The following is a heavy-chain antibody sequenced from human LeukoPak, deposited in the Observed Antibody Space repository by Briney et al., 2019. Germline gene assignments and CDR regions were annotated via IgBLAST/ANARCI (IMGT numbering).Heavy chain of an antibody. CDR3: AKNVVVKRYFDY. V-gene: IGHV3-23*01. J-gene: IGHJ4*02. CDR2: ISGSGRTT. Sequence: GGSLRLSCAASGFTFINHAMSWVRQAPGKGLQWVSVISGSGRTTEYADSVKGRFTISRDNSKNTLSLQMNSLRVEDTAIYYCAKNVVVKRYFDYWGQGTLITVSS. CDR1: GFTFINHA. D-gene: IGHD2-15*01.